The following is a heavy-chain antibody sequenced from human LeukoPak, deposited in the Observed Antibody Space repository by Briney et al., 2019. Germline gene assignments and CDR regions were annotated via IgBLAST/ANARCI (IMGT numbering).Heavy chain of an antibody. CDR3: ASPRSSFGVVITTPFDY. Sequence: GGSLRLSCAASGFTFSSYAMSWVRQAPGKGLEWVSAISGSGGSTYYADSVKGRFTISRDNSKNTLYLQMNSLRAEDTAVYYCASPRSSFGVVITTPFDYWGQGTLVTVSS. J-gene: IGHJ4*02. CDR1: GFTFSSYA. D-gene: IGHD3-3*01. V-gene: IGHV3-23*01. CDR2: ISGSGGST.